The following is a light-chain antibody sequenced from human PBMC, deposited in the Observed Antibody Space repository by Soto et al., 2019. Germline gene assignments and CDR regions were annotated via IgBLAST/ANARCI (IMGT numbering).Light chain of an antibody. CDR1: QSNNIR. Sequence: DIQMTQSPSTLSASVGDRVTITCRSSQSNNIRLAWYQQKPGKAPRLLIYRASSLEGGVPSRFSGSGSGAEFTLTISSLQPDDFATYYCQHYDSYSGTFGPGTKVDIK. V-gene: IGKV1-5*03. CDR2: RAS. J-gene: IGKJ3*01. CDR3: QHYDSYSGT.